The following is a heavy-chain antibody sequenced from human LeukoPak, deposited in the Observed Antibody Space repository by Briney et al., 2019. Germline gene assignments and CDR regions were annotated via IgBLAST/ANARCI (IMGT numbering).Heavy chain of an antibody. CDR3: ARDTVTKLTDY. CDR2: IYSGGST. CDR1: GFTFSSYY. V-gene: IGHV3-66*01. D-gene: IGHD4-17*01. J-gene: IGHJ4*02. Sequence: GGSLRLSCAASGFTFSSYYMSWVRQAPGKGLEWVSVIYSGGSTYYADSVKGRFTNSRNNSKNTLYLQMNSLRAEDTAVYYGARDTVTKLTDYWGQGTLVTVSS.